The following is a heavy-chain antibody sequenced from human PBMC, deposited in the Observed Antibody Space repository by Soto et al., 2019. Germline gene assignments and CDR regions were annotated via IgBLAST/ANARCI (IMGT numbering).Heavy chain of an antibody. CDR2: ISSSGSTI. CDR1: GFTFSSYE. J-gene: IGHJ5*02. Sequence: PGGSLRLSCAASGFTFSSYEMNWVRQAPGKGLEWVSYISSSGSTIYYADSVKGRFTISRDNARNSLYLQMNSLRAEDTAVYYCARCGHYYGSGSWRSWFDPWGQGTLVTVSS. V-gene: IGHV3-48*03. D-gene: IGHD3-10*01. CDR3: ARCGHYYGSGSWRSWFDP.